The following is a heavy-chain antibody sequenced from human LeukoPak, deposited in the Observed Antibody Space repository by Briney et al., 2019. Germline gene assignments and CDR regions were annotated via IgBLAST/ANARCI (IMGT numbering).Heavy chain of an antibody. D-gene: IGHD3-22*01. CDR3: ARDRGKVVVVTIDY. Sequence: PGGSLRLSCAASGFTFSSYWMSWVRQAPGKGLEWVANIKQDGSEKYYVDSVKGRFTISRDNAKNSLYLQMNSLRAEDTAVYYCARDRGKVVVVTIDYWGQGTLVTVSS. CDR1: GFTFSSYW. V-gene: IGHV3-7*01. CDR2: IKQDGSEK. J-gene: IGHJ4*02.